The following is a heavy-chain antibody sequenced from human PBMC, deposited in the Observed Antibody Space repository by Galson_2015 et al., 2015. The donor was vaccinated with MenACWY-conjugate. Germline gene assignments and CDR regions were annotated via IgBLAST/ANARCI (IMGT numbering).Heavy chain of an antibody. CDR3: AKSRGASFYFDS. J-gene: IGHJ4*02. Sequence: SLRLSCAASDFTVSSNYMSWVRQAPGKGLEWVSVINPGGSSTTYADSVKDRFTISRDNAKNTLYLQMNSLRPEDTAVFYCAKSRGASFYFDSWGQGTLVTVSS. CDR1: DFTVSSNY. V-gene: IGHV3-74*01. CDR2: INPGGSST. D-gene: IGHD1-26*01.